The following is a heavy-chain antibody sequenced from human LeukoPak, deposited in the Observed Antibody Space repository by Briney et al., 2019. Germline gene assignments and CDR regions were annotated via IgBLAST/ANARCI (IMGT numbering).Heavy chain of an antibody. CDR3: AKKGGYGDYQGGNFDY. V-gene: IGHV3-9*01. Sequence: GRSLRLSCAASVFTFDDYAMHWVRQAPGKGLEWVSGISWNSGSIGYADSVKGRFTISRDNAKNSLYLQMNSLRAEDTALYFCAKKGGYGDYQGGNFDYWGQGTLVTVSS. CDR2: ISWNSGSI. J-gene: IGHJ4*02. D-gene: IGHD4-17*01. CDR1: VFTFDDYA.